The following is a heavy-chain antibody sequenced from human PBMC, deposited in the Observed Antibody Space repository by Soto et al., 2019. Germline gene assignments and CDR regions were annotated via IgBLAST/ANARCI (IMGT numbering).Heavy chain of an antibody. J-gene: IGHJ3*02. CDR2: INHSGST. CDR1: GGSFSGYY. D-gene: IGHD6-6*01. Sequence: QVQLQQWGAGLLKPSETLSLTCAVYGGSFSGYYWSWIRQPPGKGLEWIGEINHSGSTNYNPSLKSRVTISVDTSKNQFSLKLSSGTAADTAVYYCARGIGIAARLRGSRAFDIWGQGTMVTVSS. V-gene: IGHV4-34*01. CDR3: ARGIGIAARLRGSRAFDI.